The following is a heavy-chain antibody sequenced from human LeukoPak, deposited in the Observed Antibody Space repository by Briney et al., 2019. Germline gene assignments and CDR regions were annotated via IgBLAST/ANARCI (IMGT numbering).Heavy chain of an antibody. Sequence: PGGSLRLSCAASGFTFSTYAMTWVRQAPGKGLEWVSAIGGSDANTYYADSVKGRFAISRDNSKNTLYLQMNSLRAEDTAVYYCARDGLYYYDSSGYYYPDYWGQGTLVTVSS. CDR1: GFTFSTYA. CDR2: IGGSDANT. CDR3: ARDGLYYYDSSGYYYPDY. D-gene: IGHD3-22*01. V-gene: IGHV3-23*01. J-gene: IGHJ4*02.